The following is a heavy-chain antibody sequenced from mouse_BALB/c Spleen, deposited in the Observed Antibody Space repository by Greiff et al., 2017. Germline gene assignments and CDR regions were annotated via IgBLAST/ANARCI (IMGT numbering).Heavy chain of an antibody. CDR3: ARDGYDKFAY. Sequence: EVKLMESGPSLVKPSQTLSLTCSVTGDSITSGYWNWIRKFPGNKLEYMGYISYSGCTYYNPSLKSRISITRDTSKNQYYLQLNSVTTEDTATYYCARDGYDKFAYWGQGTLVTVSA. J-gene: IGHJ3*01. D-gene: IGHD2-2*01. V-gene: IGHV3-8*02. CDR1: GDSITSGY. CDR2: ISYSGCT.